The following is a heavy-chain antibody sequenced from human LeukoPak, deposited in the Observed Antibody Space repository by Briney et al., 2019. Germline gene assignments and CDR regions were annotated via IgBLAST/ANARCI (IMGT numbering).Heavy chain of an antibody. J-gene: IGHJ4*02. CDR2: IYYSGST. V-gene: IGHV4-61*01. CDR1: GGSFSSGSYY. D-gene: IGHD7-27*01. CDR3: AGKLG. Sequence: SETLSLTCTVSGGSFSSGSYYWSWIRQPPGKGLEWIGYIYYSGSTNYNPPLKSRVTISVDKSKNQFSLKLSSVTAADTAVYYCAGKLGWGQGTLVTVSS.